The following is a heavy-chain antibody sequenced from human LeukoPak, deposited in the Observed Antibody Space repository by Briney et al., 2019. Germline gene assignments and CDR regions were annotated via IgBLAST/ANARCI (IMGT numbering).Heavy chain of an antibody. V-gene: IGHV1-3*01. CDR2: VSAGDGNT. J-gene: IGHJ4*02. D-gene: IGHD6-19*01. CDR1: GYPFTTYA. Sequence: ASVKVPCKTSGYPFTTYAIHWVRQAPGQGLEWMGCVSAGDGNTKSSQNFQGRVTITRDTSANTAYMELSSLRSEDTAVFYCARAPSSGWYYDYWGQGTLVSVSS. CDR3: ARAPSSGWYYDY.